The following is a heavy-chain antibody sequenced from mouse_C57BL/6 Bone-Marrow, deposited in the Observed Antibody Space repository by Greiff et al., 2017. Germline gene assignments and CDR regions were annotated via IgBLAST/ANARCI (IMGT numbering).Heavy chain of an antibody. CDR2: ISDGGSYT. CDR3: ARRATMVTYWYFDV. V-gene: IGHV5-4*03. D-gene: IGHD2-2*01. Sequence: EVMLVESGGGLVKPGGSLKLSCAASGFTFSSYAMSWVRQTPGKRLEWVATISDGGSYTYYPDNVKGRFTISRDNDKNNLYLQMSHLKSEDTAMYYCARRATMVTYWYFDVWGTGTTVTVSS. CDR1: GFTFSSYA. J-gene: IGHJ1*03.